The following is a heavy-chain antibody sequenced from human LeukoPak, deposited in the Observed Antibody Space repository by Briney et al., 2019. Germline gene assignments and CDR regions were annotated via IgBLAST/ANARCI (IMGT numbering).Heavy chain of an antibody. CDR3: ARAWVPFYDYVWGSYRYPIYFDY. Sequence: SETLSLTCTVSGGSISSTNYYWGWIRQPPGKGLEWVGSFFFPGNTFYNPSLKSRVTISVDTSKNQFSLKLSSVTAADTAVYYCARAWVPFYDYVWGSYRYPIYFDYWGQGTLVTVSS. D-gene: IGHD3-16*02. CDR2: FFFPGNT. V-gene: IGHV4-39*07. J-gene: IGHJ4*02. CDR1: GGSISSTNYY.